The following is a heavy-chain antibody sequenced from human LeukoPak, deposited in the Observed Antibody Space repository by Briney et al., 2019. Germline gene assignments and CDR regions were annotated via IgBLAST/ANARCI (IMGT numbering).Heavy chain of an antibody. V-gene: IGHV4-34*01. Sequence: SETLSLTCAVYGGSFSGYYWSWIRQPPGKGLEWIGEINHSGSTNYNPSLKSRVTISVDTSKNQFSLKLSSVTAADTAVYYCARSSELYYYGSGSYYNDWFDPWGQGTLVTVSS. CDR2: INHSGST. CDR3: ARSSELYYYGSGSYYNDWFDP. D-gene: IGHD3-10*01. CDR1: GGSFSGYY. J-gene: IGHJ5*02.